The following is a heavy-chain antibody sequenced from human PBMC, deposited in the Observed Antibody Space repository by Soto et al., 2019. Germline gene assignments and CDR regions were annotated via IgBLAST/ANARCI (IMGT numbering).Heavy chain of an antibody. CDR3: ARGAAYCSGGSCYSFFDY. Sequence: ASVKVSCKASGYTFTGYYMHWVRQAPGQGLEWMGWINPNSGGTNYAQKFQGWVTMTRDTSISTAYMELSRLRSDDTAVYYCARGAAYCSGGSCYSFFDYWGQG. CDR2: INPNSGGT. V-gene: IGHV1-2*04. D-gene: IGHD2-15*01. J-gene: IGHJ4*02. CDR1: GYTFTGYY.